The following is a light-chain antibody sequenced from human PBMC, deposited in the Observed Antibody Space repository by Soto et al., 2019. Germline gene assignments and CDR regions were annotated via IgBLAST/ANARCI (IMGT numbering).Light chain of an antibody. CDR3: AAWDDSLNAVV. V-gene: IGLV1-36*01. CDR1: SANIGNNA. Sequence: QAVVTQPPSVSAAPRQRVTISCSGSSANIGNNAVNWYQQLPGKAPKLLIYYDDLLPSGVSDRFSGSKSGTSASLAISGLQSEDEADYYCAAWDDSLNAVVFGGGTKVTVL. CDR2: YDD. J-gene: IGLJ2*01.